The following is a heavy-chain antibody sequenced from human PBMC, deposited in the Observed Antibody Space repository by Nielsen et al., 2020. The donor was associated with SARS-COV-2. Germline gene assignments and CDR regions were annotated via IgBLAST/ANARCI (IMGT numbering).Heavy chain of an antibody. CDR1: GGTFSSYA. V-gene: IGHV1-69*06. CDR2: IIPIFGTA. CDR3: ATDFAIFGVVIFSY. Sequence: SVKVSCKASGGTFSSYAISWVRQAPGQGLEWMGGIIPIFGTANYAQKFQGRVTMTEDTSTDTAYMELSSLRSEDTAVYYCATDFAIFGVVIFSYWGQGTLVTVSS. D-gene: IGHD3-3*01. J-gene: IGHJ4*02.